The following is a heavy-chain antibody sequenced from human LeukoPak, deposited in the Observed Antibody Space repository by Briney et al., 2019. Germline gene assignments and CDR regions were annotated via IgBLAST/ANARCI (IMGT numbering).Heavy chain of an antibody. CDR2: IDRDGSIT. D-gene: IGHD1-1*01. V-gene: IGHV3-74*01. CDR1: GFPFSRYW. J-gene: IGHJ4*02. CDR3: TTTTTRGY. Sequence: GGSLRLSCAASGFPFSRYWMNWVRQAPGKGLVGVSRIDRDGSITNYADSVKGRFTISRDNAKNTVYLQLDSLRVEDTGVYYCTTTTTRGYWGQGTLVTVSS.